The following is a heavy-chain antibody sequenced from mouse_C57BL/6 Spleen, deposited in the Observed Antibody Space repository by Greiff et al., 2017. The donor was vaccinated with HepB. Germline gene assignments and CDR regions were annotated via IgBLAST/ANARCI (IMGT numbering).Heavy chain of an antibody. D-gene: IGHD1-1*01. V-gene: IGHV1-42*01. Sequence: EVQLQQSGPELVKPGASVKISCKASGYSFTGYYMNWVKQSPEKSLEWIGEINPSTGGTTYNQKFKAKATLTVNKSSSTAYMQLKSLTSEDSVVYYCARDGSSSYAMDYWGQGTSVTVSS. CDR3: ARDGSSSYAMDY. CDR2: INPSTGGT. J-gene: IGHJ4*01. CDR1: GYSFTGYY.